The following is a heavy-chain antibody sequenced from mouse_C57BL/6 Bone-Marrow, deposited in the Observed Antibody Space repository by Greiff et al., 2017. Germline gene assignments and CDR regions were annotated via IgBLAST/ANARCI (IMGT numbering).Heavy chain of an antibody. Sequence: VQLQQPGAELVRPGTSVKLSCKASGYTFTSYWMHWVKQRPIQGLEWIGNIDPSDSETHYNQKFKDKATLTVDKSSSTAYMQLSSLTSEDSAVYYCARWRGYGYDPAYWGQGTLVTVSA. D-gene: IGHD2-2*01. CDR1: GYTFTSYW. J-gene: IGHJ3*01. V-gene: IGHV1-52*01. CDR2: IDPSDSET. CDR3: ARWRGYGYDPAY.